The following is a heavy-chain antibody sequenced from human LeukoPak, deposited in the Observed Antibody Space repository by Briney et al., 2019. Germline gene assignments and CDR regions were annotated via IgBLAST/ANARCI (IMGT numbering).Heavy chain of an antibody. CDR3: ARALSWTTESYYYMDV. CDR2: MNPNSGNT. Sequence: GASVTVSCKASGYTFTSYDVNWVRQATGQGLEWMGWMNPNSGNTGYAQKFQGRVIMTMNTSITTAYMDLSSLKSEDTAVYYCARALSWTTESYYYMDVWGKGTTVTVSS. V-gene: IGHV1-8*01. D-gene: IGHD3/OR15-3a*01. CDR1: GYTFTSYD. J-gene: IGHJ6*03.